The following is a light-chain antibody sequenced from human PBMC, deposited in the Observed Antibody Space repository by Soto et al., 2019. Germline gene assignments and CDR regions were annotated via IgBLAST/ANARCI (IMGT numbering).Light chain of an antibody. CDR1: QSVSSSQ. CDR2: GAS. CDR3: QQYATSPHS. J-gene: IGKJ2*01. V-gene: IGKV3-20*01. Sequence: EIVLTQSPVTLSLSPGESATLSCRASQSVSSSQVAWYQQKPGQAPRLLIYGASSRATGIPDRFSGVGSETDFTLPINRLEAEAFAVYYCQQYATSPHSFGQGTKLEIK.